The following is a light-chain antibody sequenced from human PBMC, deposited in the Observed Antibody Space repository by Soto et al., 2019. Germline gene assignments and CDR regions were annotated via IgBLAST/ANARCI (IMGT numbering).Light chain of an antibody. Sequence: QSALTQPASVSGSPGPSITISCTGTSSDVGGYNYVSWYQQHPGKAPKLMIYDVSNRPSGVSNRFSGSKSGNTASLTISGLQAEDEADYYCSSYTSSSTVVFGGGPKLTVL. V-gene: IGLV2-14*01. J-gene: IGLJ2*01. CDR3: SSYTSSSTVV. CDR1: SSDVGGYNY. CDR2: DVS.